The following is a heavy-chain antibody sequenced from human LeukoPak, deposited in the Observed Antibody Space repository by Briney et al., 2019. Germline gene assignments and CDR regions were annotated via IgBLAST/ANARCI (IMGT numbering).Heavy chain of an antibody. CDR1: GGSISSYY. CDR2: IYYSGST. D-gene: IGHD6-19*01. V-gene: IGHV4-59*01. J-gene: IGHJ4*02. Sequence: SETLSLTCTVSGGSISSYYWSWIRQPPGKGLEWIGYIYYSGSTNYNPSLKSRVTISVDTSKNQFSLKLSSVTAADTAVYYCARLAYSSGCYWGQGTLVTVSS. CDR3: ARLAYSSGCY.